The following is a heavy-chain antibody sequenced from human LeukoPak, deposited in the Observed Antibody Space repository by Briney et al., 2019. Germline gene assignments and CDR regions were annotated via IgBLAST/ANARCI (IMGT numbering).Heavy chain of an antibody. V-gene: IGHV4-59*08. D-gene: IGHD1-26*01. CDR1: GGSLSNYY. CDR2: IYYSEST. CDR3: ARSGTVGAMPV. Sequence: SETLSLTCTVSGGSLSNYYWSWVRLPPGKGLEWIGYIYYSESTNYNPSLKSRVTISVDTSKNQFSLQLSSVTAADTAMYYCARSGTVGAMPVWGQGTLVTVSS. J-gene: IGHJ4*02.